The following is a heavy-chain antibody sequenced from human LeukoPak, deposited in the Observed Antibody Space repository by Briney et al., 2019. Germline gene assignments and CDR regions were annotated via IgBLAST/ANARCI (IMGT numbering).Heavy chain of an antibody. J-gene: IGHJ6*02. V-gene: IGHV3-48*02. CDR1: GFTFSSYS. Sequence: GGSLRLSCAASGFTFSSYSMNWVRQAPGKGPEWVSYISSSSSTIYYADSVKGRFTISRDNAKNSLYLQMNSLRDEDTAVYYCARDSGDYGGNFYYYGMDVWGQGTTVTVSS. CDR3: ARDSGDYGGNFYYYGMDV. D-gene: IGHD4-23*01. CDR2: ISSSSSTI.